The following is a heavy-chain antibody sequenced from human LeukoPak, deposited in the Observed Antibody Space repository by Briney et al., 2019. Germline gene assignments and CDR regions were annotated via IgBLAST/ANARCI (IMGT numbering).Heavy chain of an antibody. D-gene: IGHD6-19*01. V-gene: IGHV3-53*01. CDR2: IYSGGST. J-gene: IGHJ4*02. CDR3: AREVAGRIEY. CDR1: GFTFSRYG. Sequence: GGSLRLSCAASGFTFSRYGMHWVRQAPGKGLEWVSVIYSGGSTYYADSVKGRFTISRDNSKNILYLQMNSLRVEDTAVYFCAREVAGRIEYWGQGALVTVSS.